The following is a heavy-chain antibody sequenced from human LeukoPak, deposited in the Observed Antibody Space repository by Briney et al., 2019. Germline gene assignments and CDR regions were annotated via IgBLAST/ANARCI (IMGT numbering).Heavy chain of an antibody. CDR1: GGSISSGDYY. V-gene: IGHV4-30-4*08. CDR2: IYYSGST. Sequence: SETLSLTCTVSGGSISSGDYYWSWIRQPPGKGLEWIGYIYYSGSTYYNPSLKSRVTISVDTSKNQFSLKLSSVTAADTAVYYCAGQARRYYDILTGYINWGQGTLVTVSS. D-gene: IGHD3-9*01. CDR3: AGQARRYYDILTGYIN. J-gene: IGHJ4*02.